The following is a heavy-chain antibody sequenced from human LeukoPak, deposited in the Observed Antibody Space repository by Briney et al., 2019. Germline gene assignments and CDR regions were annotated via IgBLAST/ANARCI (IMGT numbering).Heavy chain of an antibody. CDR3: AREEYGGYFDY. Sequence: ASVYVSCTASGYIITTYYIHWVRQAPGQGLEWMGVSNPSGVGTNYAQTFQGRVTMTRDTSTSTVYMELSSLRSEDTAVYYCAREEYGGYFDYWGQGTLVTVSS. V-gene: IGHV1-46*01. CDR1: GYIITTYY. J-gene: IGHJ4*02. CDR2: SNPSGVGT. D-gene: IGHD2-21*01.